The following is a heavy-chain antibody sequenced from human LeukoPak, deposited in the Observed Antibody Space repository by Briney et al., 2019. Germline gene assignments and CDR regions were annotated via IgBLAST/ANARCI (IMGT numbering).Heavy chain of an antibody. CDR1: GFTFSSYW. J-gene: IGHJ4*02. Sequence: GGSLGLSCAASGFTFSSYWMSWVRQAPGKGLEWVAVISYDGSNKYYADSVKGRFTISRDNSKNTLYLQMNSLRAEDTAVYYCARGIAAAGGYFDYWGQGTLVTVSS. CDR2: ISYDGSNK. V-gene: IGHV3-30-3*01. D-gene: IGHD6-13*01. CDR3: ARGIAAAGGYFDY.